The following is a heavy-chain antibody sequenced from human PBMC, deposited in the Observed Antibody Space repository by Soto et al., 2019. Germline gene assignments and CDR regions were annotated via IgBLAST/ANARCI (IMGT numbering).Heavy chain of an antibody. V-gene: IGHV2-5*01. J-gene: IGHJ4*02. Sequence: QITLKESGPTLVKPTQTLTLTCTFSGFSLSTTGVGVSWIRQPPGKALEWLALIYWHDDKRYSPSLKSRFSITKDTSKNQVVLTMTDIDPVDTATYYCAHRGGAIVGLYYFDYWGQGALVTVSS. D-gene: IGHD3-16*01. CDR1: GFSLSTTGVG. CDR3: AHRGGAIVGLYYFDY. CDR2: IYWHDDK.